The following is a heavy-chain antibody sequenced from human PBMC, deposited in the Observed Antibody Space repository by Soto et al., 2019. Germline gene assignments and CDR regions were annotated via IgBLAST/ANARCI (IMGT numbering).Heavy chain of an antibody. CDR2: ISTIFGTA. V-gene: IGHV1-69*13. J-gene: IGHJ4*01. CDR1: GGTFSSYS. CDR3: ARGGPITDY. Sequence: GASVKVSCNTSGGTFSSYSISWVLQAPGQGLEWMGGISTIFGTANYAQKCQGRVTITADESTITAYMALSSLRYEATDVYYRARGGPITDYWGQGTLVTVSS. D-gene: IGHD3-10*01.